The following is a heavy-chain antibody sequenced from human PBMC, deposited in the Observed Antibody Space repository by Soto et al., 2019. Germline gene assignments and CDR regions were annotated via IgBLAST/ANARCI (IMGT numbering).Heavy chain of an antibody. CDR3: AKVTKRAAAGRYEYYKYGMDV. CDR2: ISGSGGSS. CDR1: GFAFSTYA. D-gene: IGHD6-13*01. Sequence: LRLSCAASGFAFSTYAMTWVRQAPGKGLEWVSVISGSGGSSYYAASVKGRFTISRDNSKNTLYLQMNGLRAEDTALYYCAKVTKRAAAGRYEYYKYGMDVWGQGATVTVSS. V-gene: IGHV3-23*01. J-gene: IGHJ6*02.